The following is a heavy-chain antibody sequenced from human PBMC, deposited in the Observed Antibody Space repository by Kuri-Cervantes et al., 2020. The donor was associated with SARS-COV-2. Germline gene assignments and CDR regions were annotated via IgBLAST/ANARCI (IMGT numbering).Heavy chain of an antibody. CDR2: ISSSSSYI. V-gene: IGHV3-21*01. CDR3: ARYYYDSSGYLFRPTYYFDY. Sequence: ETLSLTCAASGVTLSSYSMNWVRQAPGKGLEWVSSISSSSSYIYYADSVKGRFTISRDNAKNSLYLQMNSLRAEDPAVYYCARYYYDSSGYLFRPTYYFDYWGQGTMVTVSS. J-gene: IGHJ4*02. CDR1: GVTLSSYS. D-gene: IGHD3-22*01.